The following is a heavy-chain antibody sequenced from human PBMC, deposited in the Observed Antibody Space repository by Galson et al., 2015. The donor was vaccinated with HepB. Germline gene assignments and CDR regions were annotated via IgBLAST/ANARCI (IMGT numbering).Heavy chain of an antibody. CDR2: IKRKTDGEAT. V-gene: IGHV3-15*01. J-gene: IGHJ5*02. D-gene: IGHD2-8*02. CDR3: TTDVYYSTYWSWLDP. Sequence: SLRLSCAASGFPFNNAWMTWVRQAPGMGPEWVGRIKRKTDGEATDYAAPVKGRFTISRDASKNRLYLQMNSLKPEDTAVYYCTTDVYYSTYWSWLDPWGQGTLVTVSS. CDR1: GFPFNNAW.